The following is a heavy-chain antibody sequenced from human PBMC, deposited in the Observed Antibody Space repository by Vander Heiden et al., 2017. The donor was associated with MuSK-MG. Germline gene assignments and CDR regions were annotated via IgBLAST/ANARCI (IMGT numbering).Heavy chain of an antibody. J-gene: IGHJ6*02. CDR1: GLTFNRDG. CDR3: ARWVLRGPPYHSGMGV. CDR2: IWYDGMNK. Sequence: QEKLVVSGGGVDQPGRYLRLSWPGSGLTFNRDGMQWGRQAPGKGLEWVAVIWYDGMNKYYADSVKVRFTISKEDSKNTLYLQMDRLRAEDPAVYYCARWVLRGPPYHSGMGVWDQVTTVTVS. D-gene: IGHD2-8*01. V-gene: IGHV3-33*01.